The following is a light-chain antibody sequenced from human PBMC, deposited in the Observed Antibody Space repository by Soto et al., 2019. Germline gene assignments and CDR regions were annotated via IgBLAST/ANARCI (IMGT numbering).Light chain of an antibody. V-gene: IGKV3-20*01. CDR2: GAS. Sequence: EIVLQQSLGTMSLSPGGRATLSCRASQSVSSSYLAWYQQKPGQAHRLLIYGASSRATGIPDRFSGSGSGTDFTLTISRLEPEEFAVYYCKQYGSSPKTVGQGTKVDIK. J-gene: IGKJ1*01. CDR3: KQYGSSPKT. CDR1: QSVSSSY.